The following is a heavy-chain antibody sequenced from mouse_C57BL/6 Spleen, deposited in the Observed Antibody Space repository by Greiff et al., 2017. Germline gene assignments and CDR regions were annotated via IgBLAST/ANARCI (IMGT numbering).Heavy chain of an antibody. Sequence: EVQLVESGGGLVQPKGSLKLSCAASGFSFNTYAMNWVRQAPGKGLEWVARIRSKSNNYATYYADSVKDRFTISRDDSESMLYLQMNNLKTEDTAMYYCVIQWDYDYFDYWGQGTTLTVSS. D-gene: IGHD2-4*01. J-gene: IGHJ2*01. CDR3: VIQWDYDYFDY. CDR1: GFSFNTYA. CDR2: IRSKSNNYAT. V-gene: IGHV10-1*01.